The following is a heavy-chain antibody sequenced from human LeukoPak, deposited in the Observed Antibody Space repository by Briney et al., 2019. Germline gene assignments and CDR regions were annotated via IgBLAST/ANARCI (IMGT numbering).Heavy chain of an antibody. J-gene: IGHJ4*02. CDR3: AKGLHNTTPREIDY. CDR1: GFTFSNNA. D-gene: IGHD1-1*01. Sequence: PGGSLRLSCAASGFTFSNNAMSWVRQAPGKGLEWVSAITGSGGTTYYADSVKGRFTISRDNSKNTLYLQMNSLSAEDTAVYYCAKGLHNTTPREIDYWGQGTLVTVSS. CDR2: ITGSGGTT. V-gene: IGHV3-23*01.